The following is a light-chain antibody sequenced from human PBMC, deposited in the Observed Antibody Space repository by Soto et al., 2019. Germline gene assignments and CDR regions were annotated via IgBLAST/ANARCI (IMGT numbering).Light chain of an antibody. CDR2: YDD. CDR3: AAWDDSLNGWV. V-gene: IGLV1-36*01. CDR1: SSNIGNNA. J-gene: IGLJ3*02. Sequence: QPVLTQPPSVSEAPRQRVTICCSGSSSNIGNNAVNWYQYLPGKAPKLLIYYDDLLPSGVSDRFSGSKSGTSASLAISGLQSEDEADYYCAAWDDSLNGWVFGGGTKLTVL.